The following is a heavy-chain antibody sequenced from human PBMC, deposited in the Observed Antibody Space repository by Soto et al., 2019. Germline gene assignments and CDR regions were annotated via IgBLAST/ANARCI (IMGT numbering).Heavy chain of an antibody. CDR1: GFTFSNAW. Sequence: GGSLRLSCAASGFTFSNAWMNWVRQAPGKGLEWVGRIKSKTDGGTTDYAAPVKGRFTISRDDSKNTLYLQMNSLKTKDTAVYYCTTARPRLGDLVVEAAFDIWGQGTMVTVSS. D-gene: IGHD3-22*01. J-gene: IGHJ3*02. CDR3: TTARPRLGDLVVEAAFDI. CDR2: IKSKTDGGTT. V-gene: IGHV3-15*07.